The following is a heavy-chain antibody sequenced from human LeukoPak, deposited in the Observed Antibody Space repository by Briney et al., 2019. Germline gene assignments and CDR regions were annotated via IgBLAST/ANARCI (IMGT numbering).Heavy chain of an antibody. V-gene: IGHV4-39*07. CDR2: IYYSGST. CDR1: GGSISSSSYY. CDR3: ARWSSGWYYFDY. J-gene: IGHJ4*02. Sequence: SETLSLTCTVSGGSISSSSYYWGWIRQPPGKGLEWIGSIYYSGSTYYNPSLKSRVTISVDTSKNQFSLKLSSVTAADTAVYYCARWSSGWYYFDYWGQGTLVTVSS. D-gene: IGHD6-19*01.